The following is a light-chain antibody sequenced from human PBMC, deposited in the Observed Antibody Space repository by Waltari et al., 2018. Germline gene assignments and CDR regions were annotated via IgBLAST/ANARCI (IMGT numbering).Light chain of an antibody. V-gene: IGLV10-54*01. CDR1: SNDVGNHG. Sequence: AGLTQSSPVSKRLRQTAPLTCTGNSNDVGNHGTAWLQQHQGHPPKLLSSSNNNLPQGISGRVSGSRSGNTASLTSTGRQPEDEDDYYCSTWDSSHTGYVFGSGTKVTVL. J-gene: IGLJ1*01. CDR2: SNN. CDR3: STWDSSHTGYV.